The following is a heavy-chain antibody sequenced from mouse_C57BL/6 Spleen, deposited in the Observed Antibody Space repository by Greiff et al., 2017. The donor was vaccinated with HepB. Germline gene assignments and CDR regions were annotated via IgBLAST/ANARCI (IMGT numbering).Heavy chain of an antibody. CDR2: INPNNGGT. CDR1: GYTLTDYY. Sequence: VQLQQSGPELVKPGASVKISCKASGYTLTDYYMNWVKQSHGKSLEWIGDINPNNGGTSYNQKFKGKATLTVDKSSSTAYMELRSLTSEDSAVYYCAHYSNYSFAYWGQGTLVTVSA. V-gene: IGHV1-26*01. J-gene: IGHJ3*01. D-gene: IGHD2-5*01. CDR3: AHYSNYSFAY.